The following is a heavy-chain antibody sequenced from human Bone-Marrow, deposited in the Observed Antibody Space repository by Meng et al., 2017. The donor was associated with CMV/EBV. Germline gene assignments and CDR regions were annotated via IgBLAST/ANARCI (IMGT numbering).Heavy chain of an antibody. CDR3: ARDGGNYDGFFYY. CDR1: GFTFSDYY. CDR2: ISSSSSYI. J-gene: IGHJ4*02. Sequence: GESLKISCAASGFTFSDYYMSWVRQAPGKGLEWVSSISSSSSYIYYADSVKGRFTISRDNAKNSLYLQMNSLRAEDTAVYYCARDGGNYDGFFYYWGQGTLVTVSS. D-gene: IGHD3-3*01. V-gene: IGHV3-11*06.